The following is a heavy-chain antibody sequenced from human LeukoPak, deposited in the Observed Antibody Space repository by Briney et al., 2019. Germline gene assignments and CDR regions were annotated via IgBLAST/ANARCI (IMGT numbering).Heavy chain of an antibody. V-gene: IGHV4-39*07. CDR3: VRGREYYLYYMDV. CDR1: GGSIHSGSYY. CDR2: IYFSGST. Sequence: SETLSLTCTVSGGSIHSGSYYWGWIRQPPGKGLEWIGSIYFSGSTYYNPSLKSRVTISLDTPTNQFSLKLSSVTAADTAVYYCVRGREYYLYYMDVWGKGTAVTVSS. J-gene: IGHJ6*03.